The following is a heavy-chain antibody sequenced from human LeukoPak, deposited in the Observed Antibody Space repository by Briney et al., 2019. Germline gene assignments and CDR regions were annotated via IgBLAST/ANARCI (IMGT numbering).Heavy chain of an antibody. CDR1: GFTFSSYG. D-gene: IGHD2-15*01. Sequence: GGSLRLSCAASGFTFSSYGMHWVRQAPGKGLEWVAFIRYDGSNKYYADSVKGRFTISRDNSKNTLYLQMNSLRAEDTAVYYCAKLPYCSGGSCYFVWGQGTLVTVSS. CDR3: AKLPYCSGGSCYFV. J-gene: IGHJ4*02. CDR2: IRYDGSNK. V-gene: IGHV3-30*02.